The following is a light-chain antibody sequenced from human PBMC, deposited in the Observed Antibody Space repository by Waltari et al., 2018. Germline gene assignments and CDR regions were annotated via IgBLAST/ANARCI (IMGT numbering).Light chain of an antibody. CDR2: GST. J-gene: IGLJ2*01. CDR1: GSNIGAGYA. Sequence: QSVLTQPPSVSGAPGQRVTISCTGSGSNIGAGYAVHWYQQLPRAAPKLLIYGSTSRPLGAPDRFVGSTSGTSASLAITGLQAEDEADYYCQSYDTSLRVVFGGGTKLTVL. CDR3: QSYDTSLRVV. V-gene: IGLV1-40*01.